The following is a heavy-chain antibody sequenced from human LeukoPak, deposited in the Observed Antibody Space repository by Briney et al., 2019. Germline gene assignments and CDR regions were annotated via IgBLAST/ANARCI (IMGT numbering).Heavy chain of an antibody. Sequence: PGGSLRLSCAASGFTFGSYSMNWVRQAPGKGLQWVSSISKNSGYMYYIDSVKGRFTISRDNAKNSLYLQMNSLRAEDTAVYYCARDRERGYSGYDFPHYYYYGMDVWGQGTTVTVSS. V-gene: IGHV3-21*01. J-gene: IGHJ6*02. D-gene: IGHD5-12*01. CDR2: ISKNSGYM. CDR1: GFTFGSYS. CDR3: ARDRERGYSGYDFPHYYYYGMDV.